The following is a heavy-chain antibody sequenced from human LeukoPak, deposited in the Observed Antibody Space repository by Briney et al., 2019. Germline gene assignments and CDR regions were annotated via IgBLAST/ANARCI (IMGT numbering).Heavy chain of an antibody. V-gene: IGHV3-20*04. D-gene: IGHD5-24*01. CDR3: ARGQRDGYNTVDY. CDR2: ITWNGDAK. CDR1: GFTFSNAW. J-gene: IGHJ4*02. Sequence: GGSLRLSCAASGFTFSNAWMSWVRQAPGKGLEWVSGITWNGDAKGYADSVKGRFTISRDNAKNSLYLQMNSLRAEDTAVYYCARGQRDGYNTVDYWGQGTLVTVSS.